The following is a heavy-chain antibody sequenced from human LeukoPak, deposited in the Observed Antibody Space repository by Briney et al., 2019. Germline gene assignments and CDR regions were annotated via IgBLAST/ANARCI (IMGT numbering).Heavy chain of an antibody. V-gene: IGHV4-59*02. Sequence: SETLSLTCTVSGASVYSYYWSWIRQPPGKGLEWIGYGHYSGSTSYNPSLKSRVTISVDTSKNQFSLRVYFVTAADTAVYYCASSSPAHDHWGQGTLVTVSS. J-gene: IGHJ4*02. D-gene: IGHD6-6*01. CDR3: ASSSPAHDH. CDR2: GHYSGST. CDR1: GASVYSYY.